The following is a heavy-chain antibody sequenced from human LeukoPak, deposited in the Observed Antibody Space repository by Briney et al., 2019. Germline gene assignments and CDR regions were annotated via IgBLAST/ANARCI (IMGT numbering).Heavy chain of an antibody. Sequence: VASVKVSCKASGYTFTSYDINWVRQATGQGLEWMGWMNPNSGNTGYAQKFQGRVTMTRNTSKSTAYMELSSLRSEDTAVYYCARSGAAAGGYYYYYMDVWGKGTTVTVSS. V-gene: IGHV1-8*01. CDR2: MNPNSGNT. D-gene: IGHD6-13*01. CDR3: ARSGAAAGGYYYYYMDV. J-gene: IGHJ6*03. CDR1: GYTFTSYD.